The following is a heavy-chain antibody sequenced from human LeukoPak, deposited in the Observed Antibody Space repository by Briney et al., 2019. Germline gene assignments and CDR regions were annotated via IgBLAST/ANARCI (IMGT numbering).Heavy chain of an antibody. CDR2: IIPIFGAA. J-gene: IGHJ4*02. CDR1: GGTFSSYA. D-gene: IGHD3-10*01. V-gene: IGHV1-69*13. Sequence: SVKVSCKASGGTFSSYAISWVRQAPGQGLEWMGGIIPIFGAANYAQKFQGRVTITADESTSTAYMELSSLRSEDTAVYYCAREGYITMVRGVIMMKDYWGQGTLDTVSS. CDR3: AREGYITMVRGVIMMKDY.